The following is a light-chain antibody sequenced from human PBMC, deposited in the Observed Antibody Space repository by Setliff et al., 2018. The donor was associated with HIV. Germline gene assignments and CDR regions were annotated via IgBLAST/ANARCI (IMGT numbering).Light chain of an antibody. V-gene: IGLV2-14*03. J-gene: IGLJ1*01. CDR2: DVT. Sequence: QSALTQPASVSGSPGQSITISRTGTASDVGAYTYVSWYQQYPGKAPKLVIYDVTKRPSGVSDRLSGSKSGNTASLTISGLQAEDEADYYCTSYTNRHTYVFGTGTKVTVL. CDR3: TSYTNRHTYV. CDR1: ASDVGAYTY.